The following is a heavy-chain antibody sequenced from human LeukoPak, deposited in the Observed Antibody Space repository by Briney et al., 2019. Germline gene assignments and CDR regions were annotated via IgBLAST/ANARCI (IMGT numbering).Heavy chain of an antibody. CDR2: FYYSGST. CDR1: DGSISSSSYY. D-gene: IGHD5-18*01. CDR3: ARTHGYSYGYFDY. V-gene: IGHV4-39*01. Sequence: PSETLSLTCTVSDGSISSSSYYWAWIRQPPGKGPEWIGSFYYSGSTYHNPSLKSRVTISGDTSKNQFSLKVSSVTAADTAVYYCARTHGYSYGYFDYWSQGTLVTVSS. J-gene: IGHJ4*02.